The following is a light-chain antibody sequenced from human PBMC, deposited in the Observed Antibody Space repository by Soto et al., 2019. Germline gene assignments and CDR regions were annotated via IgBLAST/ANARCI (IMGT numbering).Light chain of an antibody. CDR1: QSVSSSY. CDR2: GSS. CDR3: QQYGSPGT. V-gene: IGKV3-20*01. Sequence: EIVLTQSPGTLSLSPGERATLSCRASQSVSSSYLAWYQQKPGQAPRLLIYGSSSRATGIPDRFSGSGSGTDFTLTISRLEPEDFAVYYWQQYGSPGTFGQGTKLEIK. J-gene: IGKJ2*02.